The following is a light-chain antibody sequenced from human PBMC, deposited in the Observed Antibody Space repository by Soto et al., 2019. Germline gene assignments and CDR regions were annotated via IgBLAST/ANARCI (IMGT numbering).Light chain of an antibody. V-gene: IGKV3-20*01. CDR2: GAA. J-gene: IGKJ4*01. CDR1: QSVSSSY. Sequence: EIVLTQSPGTLSLSPGERATLSCRASQSVSSSYLAWYQQRPGHAPSLRIYGAAIRATVIPDRFSGSGFGTEFTLTIRSLQSEDCAIYYCQQYHTWPITFGGGTKVDIK. CDR3: QQYHTWPIT.